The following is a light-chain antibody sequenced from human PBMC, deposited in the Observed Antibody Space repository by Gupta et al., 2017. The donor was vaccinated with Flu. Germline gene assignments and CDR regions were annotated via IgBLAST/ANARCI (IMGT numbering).Light chain of an antibody. J-gene: IGLJ1*01. CDR3: SSHAGRVTWV. V-gene: IGLV2-11*01. CDR2: DVT. Sequence: WYEQRPGKAPKLILYDVTERPSGVPDRFSGSKSGNTASLTISGLQADDEADYYCSSHAGRVTWVFGTGTTVTVL.